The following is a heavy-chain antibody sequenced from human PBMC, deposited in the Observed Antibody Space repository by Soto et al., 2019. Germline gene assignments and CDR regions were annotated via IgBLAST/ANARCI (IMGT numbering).Heavy chain of an antibody. CDR2: IKSKTDGGTT. V-gene: IGHV3-15*07. CDR1: GFTFSNAW. J-gene: IGHJ4*02. Sequence: GGSLRLSCAASGFTFSNAWMNWVRQAPGKGLEWVGRIKSKTDGGTTDYAAPVKGRFTISRDDSKNTLYLQMNSLKTEDTAVYYCTTDLQVGGIRIAAAFDYWGQGTLVTVSS. CDR3: TTDLQVGGIRIAAAFDY. D-gene: IGHD6-13*01.